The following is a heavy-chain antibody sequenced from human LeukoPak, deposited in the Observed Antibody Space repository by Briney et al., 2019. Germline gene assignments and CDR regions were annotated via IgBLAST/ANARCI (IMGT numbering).Heavy chain of an antibody. D-gene: IGHD2-15*01. CDR1: GGSISSSIW. CDR2: IYHCGST. CDR3: ARAPYCSGGSCKKERTDYFDY. V-gene: IGHV4-4*02. J-gene: IGHJ4*02. Sequence: PSETLSLTWAVSGGSISSSIWWSWVRQPPGKGLEWIGEIYHCGSTNYNPSLKSRVTISVDKSKNQFSLKLSSVTAADTAVYYCARAPYCSGGSCKKERTDYFDYWGQGTLVTVSS.